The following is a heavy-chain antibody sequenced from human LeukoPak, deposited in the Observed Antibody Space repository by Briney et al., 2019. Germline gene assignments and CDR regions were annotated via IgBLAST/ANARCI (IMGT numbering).Heavy chain of an antibody. Sequence: PGGSLRLSCATSGFPFSDFSMSGVRQAPGKGLEWISTTNSGGTSTYYADSVKGRFTISRDNSKNTLYLPMSSLSVEDTDVYYCAKQSSARSLGEGGPGTLVSVSS. CDR1: GFPFSDFS. CDR2: TNSGGTST. J-gene: IGHJ4*02. D-gene: IGHD2-15*01. CDR3: AKQSSARSLGE. V-gene: IGHV3-23*01.